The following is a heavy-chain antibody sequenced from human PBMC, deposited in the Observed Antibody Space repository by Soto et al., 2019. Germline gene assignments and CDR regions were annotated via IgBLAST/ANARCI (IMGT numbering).Heavy chain of an antibody. D-gene: IGHD4-4*01. CDR2: SRNKRNSYTT. CDR1: GFTFNDHH. CDR3: VRTVTFLTPSYYGMDV. V-gene: IGHV3-72*01. Sequence: EVQLLESGGGLVQPGGSLRLSCAASGFTFNDHHMDWVRQAPGKGLEWIGRSRNKRNSYTTEYAASVRGRFTISRDDSKNSLYVQMNSLKTEDTAVYYCVRTVTFLTPSYYGMDVWGQGTTVTVSS. J-gene: IGHJ6*02.